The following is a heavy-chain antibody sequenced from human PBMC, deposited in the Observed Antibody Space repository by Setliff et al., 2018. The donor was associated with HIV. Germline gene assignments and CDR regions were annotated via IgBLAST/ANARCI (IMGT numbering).Heavy chain of an antibody. D-gene: IGHD4-4*01. CDR2: LNDVGHNT. CDR3: ARDLSNSELYYFYYMDV. J-gene: IGHJ6*03. V-gene: IGHV3-23*01. Sequence: PGGSLRLSCAASGFTFSSYAMSWVRQAPGKGLEWVSGLNDVGHNTYYADSVKGRFTISRDNSKNTLYLQMNSLRAEDTAVYYCARDLSNSELYYFYYMDVWSKGTTVTVSS. CDR1: GFTFSSYA.